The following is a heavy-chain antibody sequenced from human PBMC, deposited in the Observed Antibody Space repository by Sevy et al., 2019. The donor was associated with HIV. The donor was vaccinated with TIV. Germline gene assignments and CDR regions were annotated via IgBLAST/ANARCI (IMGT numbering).Heavy chain of an antibody. D-gene: IGHD6-6*01. J-gene: IGHJ6*02. Sequence: ASVKVSCKASGYTFTSYYTHWVRQAPGQGLEWMGIINPSGGSRSYAQKFQGRVTMTRDTSTSTVYMELSSLRSEDTAVYYCARVFSDSSQHKVSSSADRNYYYYGMDVWGQGTTVTVSS. CDR2: INPSGGSR. CDR3: ARVFSDSSQHKVSSSADRNYYYYGMDV. V-gene: IGHV1-46*01. CDR1: GYTFTSYY.